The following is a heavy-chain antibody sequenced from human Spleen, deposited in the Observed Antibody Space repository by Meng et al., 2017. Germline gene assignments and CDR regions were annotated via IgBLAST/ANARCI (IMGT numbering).Heavy chain of an antibody. Sequence: QVQLQQWGAGLLKPSETLSLTCAVYGGSFSDGYWSWIRQPPGKGLEWIGEINHSGITNYNPSLKSRVTIPVDTSKNQFSLNLRYVTAADTAVYYCARGDQFFDYWGQGMLVTVSS. D-gene: IGHD5-24*01. CDR2: INHSGIT. V-gene: IGHV4-34*01. CDR1: GGSFSDGY. CDR3: ARGDQFFDY. J-gene: IGHJ4*02.